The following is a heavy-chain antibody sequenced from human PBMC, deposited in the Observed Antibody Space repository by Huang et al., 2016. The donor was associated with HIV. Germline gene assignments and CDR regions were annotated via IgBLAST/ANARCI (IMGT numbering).Heavy chain of an antibody. CDR1: GGSFNSLA. CDR3: AREGQTWYGKPIAAFEI. J-gene: IGHJ3*02. CDR2: SVPLFSVT. V-gene: IGHV1-69*10. D-gene: IGHD6-13*01. Sequence: VQLVQSGAEVKRPGTSVKISCKASGGSFNSLAFNWVRQAPGQGIQYWVGSVPLFSVTNYAEKFRCRLTISADKSTSTVFMELRGLTSEDTAVFFCAREGQTWYGKPIAAFEIWGQGTTVIVSP.